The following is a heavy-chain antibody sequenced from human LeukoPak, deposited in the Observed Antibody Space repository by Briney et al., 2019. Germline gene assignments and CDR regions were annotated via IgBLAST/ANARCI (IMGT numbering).Heavy chain of an antibody. J-gene: IGHJ4*02. CDR1: GFTFDDYG. CDR2: INWNGGST. CDR3: AKDPRAIAVAGTFDY. Sequence: GGSLRLSCAASGFTFDDYGMSWVRQAPGRGLEWVSGINWNGGSTGYADSVKGRFTISRDNAKNSLYLQMNSLSAEDTALYYCAKDPRAIAVAGTFDYWGQGTLVTVSS. D-gene: IGHD6-19*01. V-gene: IGHV3-20*04.